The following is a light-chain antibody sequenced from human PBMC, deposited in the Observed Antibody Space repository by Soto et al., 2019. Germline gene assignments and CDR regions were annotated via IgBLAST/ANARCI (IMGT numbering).Light chain of an antibody. CDR2: DAS. CDR1: QSISSW. Sequence: DIQMTQSPSTLSASVGDRVTITCRASQSISSWLAWYQQKPGKAPKLLIYDASSLESGVPSRFSGSGSGTEFTLTISSLEPEDFAVYYCQQRSNWPRSITFGQGTRLEIK. CDR3: QQRSNWPRSIT. J-gene: IGKJ5*01. V-gene: IGKV1-5*01.